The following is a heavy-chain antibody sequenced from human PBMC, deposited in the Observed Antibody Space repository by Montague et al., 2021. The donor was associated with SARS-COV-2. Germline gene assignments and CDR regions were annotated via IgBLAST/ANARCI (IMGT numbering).Heavy chain of an antibody. CDR3: ARDYGDYSYYYGLDV. D-gene: IGHD4-17*01. Sequence: TLSLTCTVSGGSIRSGSYYWSWIRQPAGKGLEWIGRIYSSGSTNYNPSLKSRDTMSVDTSKNQFSLKVSSVTAADTAVYYCARDYGDYSYYYGLDVWGQGTTVTVSS. CDR2: IYSSGST. CDR1: GGSIRSGSYY. V-gene: IGHV4-61*02. J-gene: IGHJ6*02.